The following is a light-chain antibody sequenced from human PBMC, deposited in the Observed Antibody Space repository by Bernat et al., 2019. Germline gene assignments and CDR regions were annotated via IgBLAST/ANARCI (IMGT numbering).Light chain of an antibody. J-gene: IGLJ3*02. Sequence: QSALTQPASVSGSPGQSITISCTGTSSDVGTYNLVSWYQQHPGKAPKLMTYEVSKRPSGVSNRFSGSKSGNTASLTISGLQAEDESDYYCCSYAGSGTWVLGGGTKLTVL. V-gene: IGLV2-23*02. CDR3: CSYAGSGTWV. CDR1: SSDVGTYNL. CDR2: EVS.